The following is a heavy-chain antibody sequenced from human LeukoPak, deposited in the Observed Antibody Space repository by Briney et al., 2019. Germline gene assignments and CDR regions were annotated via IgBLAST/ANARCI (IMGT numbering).Heavy chain of an antibody. V-gene: IGHV2-5*02. J-gene: IGHJ3*02. CDR1: GFSLNTGGVT. CDR2: IYWDDDK. D-gene: IGHD4-17*01. CDR3: VHSNGTTTGGAFDI. Sequence: SGPTLVKPTQTLTLTCTFSGFSLNTGGVTVGWIRHPPRKALDWLAFIYWDDDKRYSPSLKSRLTITKGTSKNQVVLTMTNMDPVDTGTYYCVHSNGTTTGGAFDIWGQGTRVSVSS.